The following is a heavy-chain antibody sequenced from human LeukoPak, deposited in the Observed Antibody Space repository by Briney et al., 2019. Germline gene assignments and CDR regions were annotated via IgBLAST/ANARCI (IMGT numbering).Heavy chain of an antibody. CDR1: GFTFSDYY. CDR3: ARVYVGSSTTYPFDH. CDR2: ISSSSSYI. D-gene: IGHD6-6*01. Sequence: TGGSLRLSCAASGFTFSDYYMSWIRQAPGKGLEWVSSISSSSSYIYYADSVKGRFTISRGNAKNTLYLQMNSLRAEDTAVYYCARVYVGSSTTYPFDHWGQGTLVTVSS. J-gene: IGHJ4*02. V-gene: IGHV3-11*06.